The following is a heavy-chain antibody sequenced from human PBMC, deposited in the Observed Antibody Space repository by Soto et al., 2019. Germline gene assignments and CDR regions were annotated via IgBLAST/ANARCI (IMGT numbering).Heavy chain of an antibody. D-gene: IGHD6-13*01. CDR1: GGSISSYY. CDR3: ARERSSRWYSWFDP. V-gene: IGHV4-59*01. CDR2: IYYSGST. J-gene: IGHJ5*02. Sequence: SETLSLTCTVSGGSISSYYWSWIRQPPGKGLEWIGYIYYSGSTNYNPSLKSRVTISVDTSKNQFSLKLSSVTAADTAVYYCARERSSRWYSWFDPWGQGTLVTVSS.